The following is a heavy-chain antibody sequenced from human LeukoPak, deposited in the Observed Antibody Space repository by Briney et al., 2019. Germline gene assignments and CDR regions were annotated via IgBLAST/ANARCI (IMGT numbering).Heavy chain of an antibody. CDR2: ISTSGGSI. Sequence: GWSLRLTCVVSGFNFNNHEMNWVRQAPGKGLEWVSYISTSGGSIYYADSVKGRFTISRDNARNSLYLQMDSLRVEDTALYYCVRDDGAYYQHSMDVWGKGTTVTVPS. D-gene: IGHD3-16*01. CDR1: GFNFNNHE. V-gene: IGHV3-48*03. J-gene: IGHJ6*03. CDR3: VRDDGAYYQHSMDV.